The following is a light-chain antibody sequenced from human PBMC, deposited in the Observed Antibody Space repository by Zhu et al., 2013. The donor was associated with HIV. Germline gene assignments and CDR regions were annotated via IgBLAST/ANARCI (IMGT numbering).Light chain of an antibody. J-gene: IGKJ1*01. CDR2: DAS. V-gene: IGKV3-15*01. Sequence: TQSPATLSVSPGDRVTLSCRAGRDLKNNVAWYQQTPGRAPRLLVHDASIRATGVPARFIGSGSGTQFTLTIDNVQSEDSAVYYCQQYKNWPPWTFGQGTEGGSQ. CDR1: RDLKNN. CDR3: QQYKNWPPWT.